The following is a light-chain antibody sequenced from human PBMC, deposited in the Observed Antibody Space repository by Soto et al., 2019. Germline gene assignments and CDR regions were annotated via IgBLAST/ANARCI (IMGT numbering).Light chain of an antibody. CDR2: GAS. CDR3: QHYGSSSWT. V-gene: IGKV3-20*01. CDR1: QSVSSSY. Sequence: EIVLTQSPGTLSLSPGERATLSCRASQSVSSSYLAWYQQKPGQAPRLLIYGASSRATGIPNRFSGSGSGTDFTLTISRLEAEDFAVYYCQHYGSSSWTFGQGTKVEIK. J-gene: IGKJ1*01.